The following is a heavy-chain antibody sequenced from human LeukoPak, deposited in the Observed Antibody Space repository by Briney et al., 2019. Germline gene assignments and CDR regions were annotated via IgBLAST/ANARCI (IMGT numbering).Heavy chain of an antibody. J-gene: IGHJ3*02. CDR1: GYTFTSYG. CDR2: ISAYNGNT. CDR3: ARRPVYNAFDI. V-gene: IGHV1-18*01. Sequence: APVKVSCKASGYTFTSYGISWVRQAPGQGLEWMGWISAYNGNTNYVQKLQGRVTMTTGTSTSTAYMELRSLRSDDTAVYYCARRPVYNAFDIWGQGTMVTVSS. D-gene: IGHD3-10*01.